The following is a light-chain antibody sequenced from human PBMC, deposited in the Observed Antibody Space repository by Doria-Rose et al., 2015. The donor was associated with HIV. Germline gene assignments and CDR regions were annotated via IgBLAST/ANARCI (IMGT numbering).Light chain of an antibody. V-gene: IGKV1-39*01. CDR2: AAS. CDR3: QQSYSTPLT. Sequence: TQSPSSLSASVGDRVTITCRASQSTGSFLNWYQQTPGKAPKLLIYAASSLQNGVSSRFSGSGSGTDFTLTISSLQPEDFATYFCQQSYSTPLTFGGGTKVEIK. CDR1: QSTGSF. J-gene: IGKJ4*01.